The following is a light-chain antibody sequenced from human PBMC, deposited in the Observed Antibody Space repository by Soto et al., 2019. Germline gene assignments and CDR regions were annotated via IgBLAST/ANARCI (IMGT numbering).Light chain of an antibody. Sequence: DIQMTQSPSSLSASVGDRVTITCRASQGISDYLAWYQQKPGKVPKLLIYTASTLQSGVPSRFSGSGSGTDFTLTISSLQPEGVATYYCQKYNSAPHTFGQGTKLEIK. V-gene: IGKV1-27*01. CDR3: QKYNSAPHT. CDR2: TAS. CDR1: QGISDY. J-gene: IGKJ2*01.